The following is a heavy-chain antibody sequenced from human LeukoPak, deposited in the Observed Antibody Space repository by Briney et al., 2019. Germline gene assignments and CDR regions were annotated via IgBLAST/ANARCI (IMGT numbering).Heavy chain of an antibody. CDR2: MNPNRGNT. J-gene: IGHJ6*03. Sequence: ASVNVSCKASGYTFTSSDINWVRQATGQGLEWMGWMNPNRGNTGYAQKFQGRVTITRNTSITTAYMELSSLRSEDTAVYYCARDTGGGVTPPDYYYYMDVWGTGTTVTVSS. D-gene: IGHD1-26*01. CDR3: ARDTGGGVTPPDYYYYMDV. CDR1: GYTFTSSD. V-gene: IGHV1-8*03.